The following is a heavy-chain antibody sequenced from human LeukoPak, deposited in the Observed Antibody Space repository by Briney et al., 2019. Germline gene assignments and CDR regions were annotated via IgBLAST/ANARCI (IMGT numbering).Heavy chain of an antibody. J-gene: IGHJ3*02. CDR3: PTDYYGDYPAFDI. Sequence: GASVKVSCKVSGYTLTELSMHWVRQAPGKGLEWMGGFDPEDGETIYAQKFQGRVTMTEDTSTDTAYMELSSMRSEDTAVYYCPTDYYGDYPAFDIRGQGTMVTVSS. CDR1: GYTLTELS. D-gene: IGHD4-17*01. CDR2: FDPEDGET. V-gene: IGHV1-24*01.